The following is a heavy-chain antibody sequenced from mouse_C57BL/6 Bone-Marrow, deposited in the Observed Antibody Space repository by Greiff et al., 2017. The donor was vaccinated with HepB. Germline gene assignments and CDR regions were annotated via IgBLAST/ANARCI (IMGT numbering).Heavy chain of an antibody. D-gene: IGHD2-13*01. J-gene: IGHJ4*01. CDR3: TRYGDYGYYYAMDY. CDR1: GYTFTDYE. V-gene: IGHV1-15*01. Sequence: QVQLKESGAELVRPGASVTLSCKASGYTFTDYEMHWVKQTPVHGLEWIGAIDPETGGTAYNQKFKGKAILTADKSSSTAYMELRSLTSEDSAVYYCTRYGDYGYYYAMDYWGQGTSVTVSS. CDR2: IDPETGGT.